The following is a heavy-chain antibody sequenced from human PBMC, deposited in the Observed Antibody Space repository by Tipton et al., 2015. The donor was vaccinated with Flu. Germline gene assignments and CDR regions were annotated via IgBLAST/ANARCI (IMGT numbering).Heavy chain of an antibody. J-gene: IGHJ6*02. V-gene: IGHV4-31*03. Sequence: TLSLTCSVSGGSIGSGGDYWTWIRQRPGKGLEWIGSIYYSGSTYYTPSLESRVTISVDTSKNQFSLNVRFVTAADTAVYYCARDHWVGVAGSGWSYYGMDVWGQGTTVTVSS. D-gene: IGHD6-19*01. CDR3: ARDHWVGVAGSGWSYYGMDV. CDR2: IYYSGST. CDR1: GGSIGSGGDY.